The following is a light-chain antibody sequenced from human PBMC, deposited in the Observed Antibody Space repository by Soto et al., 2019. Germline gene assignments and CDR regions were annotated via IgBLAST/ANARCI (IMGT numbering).Light chain of an antibody. CDR1: QSVSSN. Sequence: EIVMTQSPATPSVSPGERATLSCRASQSVSSNLAWYQQKPGQAPRLLIYGASTRATGIPARFSGSGSGTEFTLTISSLQSEDFAVYYCQQSAEGTFGPGTKVDIK. J-gene: IGKJ3*01. V-gene: IGKV3-15*01. CDR3: QQSAEGT. CDR2: GAS.